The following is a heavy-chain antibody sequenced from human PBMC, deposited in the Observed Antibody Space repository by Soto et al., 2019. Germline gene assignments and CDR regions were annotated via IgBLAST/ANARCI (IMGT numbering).Heavy chain of an antibody. Sequence: TLSLTCAVYGGSFSGYYWSWIRQPPGKGLEWIGEINHSGSTNYNPSLKSRVTISVDTSKNQFSLKLSTVTAADTAVYYCARDSITTPFDYWGQGTLVTVSS. CDR1: GGSFSGYY. D-gene: IGHD3-22*01. J-gene: IGHJ4*02. V-gene: IGHV4-34*01. CDR2: INHSGST. CDR3: ARDSITTPFDY.